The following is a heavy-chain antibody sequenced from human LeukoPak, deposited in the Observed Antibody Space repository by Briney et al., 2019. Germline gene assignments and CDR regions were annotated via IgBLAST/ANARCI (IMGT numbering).Heavy chain of an antibody. CDR1: GGSFSGYY. J-gene: IGHJ4*02. CDR2: INHSGST. Sequence: PSETLSLTCAVYGGSFSGYYWSWIRQPPGKGLEWIGEINHSGSTNYNPSLKSRVTISVDTSKNQFSLKLSSVTAADTAVYYCARGPSSSWQYYFDYWGQGTLVTVSS. CDR3: ARGPSSSWQYYFDY. V-gene: IGHV4-34*01. D-gene: IGHD6-13*01.